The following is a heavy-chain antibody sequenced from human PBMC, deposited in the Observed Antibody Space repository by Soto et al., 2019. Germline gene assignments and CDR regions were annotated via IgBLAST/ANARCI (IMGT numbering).Heavy chain of an antibody. J-gene: IGHJ5*02. Sequence: SETLSLTCTVSVGSISNYYWSWIRQPPGKGLEWIGYIFYSESTNYHPSLNSRVTISVDTSKNQFSLKLSSVTAADTAVYYCAREGYCSGGICYSGRFDPWGQGTLVTVSS. V-gene: IGHV4-59*01. D-gene: IGHD2-15*01. CDR2: IFYSEST. CDR3: AREGYCSGGICYSGRFDP. CDR1: VGSISNYY.